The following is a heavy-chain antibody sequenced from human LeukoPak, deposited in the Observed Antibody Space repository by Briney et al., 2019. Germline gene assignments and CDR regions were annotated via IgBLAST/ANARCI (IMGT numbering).Heavy chain of an antibody. CDR2: ISSSGSTI. CDR3: ARDGADSSGYYYKSLLFDY. V-gene: IGHV3-48*03. Sequence: GGSLRLSCAASGFTFSSYEMNWVRQAPGKGLEWVSYISSSGSTIYYADSVKGQFTISRDNAKNSLYLQMNSLRAEDTAVYYCARDGADSSGYYYKSLLFDYWGQGTLVTVSS. CDR1: GFTFSSYE. D-gene: IGHD3-22*01. J-gene: IGHJ4*02.